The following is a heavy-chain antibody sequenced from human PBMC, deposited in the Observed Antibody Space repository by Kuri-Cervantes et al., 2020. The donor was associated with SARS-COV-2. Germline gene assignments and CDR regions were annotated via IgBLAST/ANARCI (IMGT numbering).Heavy chain of an antibody. Sequence: ASVKVSCKASGYTFTSYDISWVRQAPGQGLEWMGWISAYNGNTNYAQKLQGRVTMTTDTSTSTAYMELRSLRSDDTAVYYCARLDFWSGLPHYYYYGMDVWGQGTTVTVSS. V-gene: IGHV1-18*01. CDR2: ISAYNGNT. CDR3: ARLDFWSGLPHYYYYGMDV. CDR1: GYTFTSYD. D-gene: IGHD3-3*01. J-gene: IGHJ6*02.